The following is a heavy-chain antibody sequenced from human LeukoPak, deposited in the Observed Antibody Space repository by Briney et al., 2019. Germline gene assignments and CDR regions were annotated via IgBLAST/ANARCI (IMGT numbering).Heavy chain of an antibody. V-gene: IGHV1-2*02. Sequence: ASVKVSCKASGYTFTGYYMHWVRQAPGQGLEWMGWINPNSGGTNYAQKFQGRVTMTRDTSISTAYMELSRLRSDDTAVYYCARDLGYSSSWSGYWGQGTLVTVSS. J-gene: IGHJ4*02. CDR2: INPNSGGT. CDR3: ARDLGYSSSWSGY. D-gene: IGHD6-13*01. CDR1: GYTFTGYY.